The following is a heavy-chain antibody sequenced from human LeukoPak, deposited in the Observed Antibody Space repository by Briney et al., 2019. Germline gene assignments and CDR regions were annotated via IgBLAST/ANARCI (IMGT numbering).Heavy chain of an antibody. V-gene: IGHV1-69*05. J-gene: IGHJ6*02. D-gene: IGHD1-26*01. CDR3: ARDPVASYYFWERPDPHNYGMDV. CDR2: IIPIFGTA. Sequence: SVTVSFKASGGTFSSYAISWVRQAPGQGLEWMGGIIPIFGTANYAQKFQGRVTITTDESTSTAYMERSSLRSEDTAVYYCARDPVASYYFWERPDPHNYGMDVWGQGTTVTVSS. CDR1: GGTFSSYA.